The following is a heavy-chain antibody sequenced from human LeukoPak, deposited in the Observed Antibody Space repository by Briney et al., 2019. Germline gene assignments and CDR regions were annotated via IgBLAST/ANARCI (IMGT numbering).Heavy chain of an antibody. CDR3: ARTDLHSSPNSRLLDY. J-gene: IGHJ4*02. V-gene: IGHV3-23*01. Sequence: GGSLRLSCAASGFTFSSYAMSWVRQAPGRGLEWVSAISGSGGSTYYADSVKGRFTISRDNSKNTLYLQMNSLRAEDTAVYYCARTDLHSSPNSRLLDYWGQGTLVTVSS. CDR1: GFTFSSYA. CDR2: ISGSGGST. D-gene: IGHD3-22*01.